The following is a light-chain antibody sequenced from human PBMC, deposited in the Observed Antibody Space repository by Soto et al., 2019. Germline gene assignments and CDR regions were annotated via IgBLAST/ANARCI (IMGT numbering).Light chain of an antibody. V-gene: IGKV1-12*01. Sequence: MTHSLGTLSVSKGERATLSCMACQSVSSNLAWYQQKPGKAPKLLIYAASSLQSGVPSRFSGSGSGTDFTLTISSLQPEDFATYYCQQVKTYPRTFGGGSIVDIK. CDR1: QSVSSN. CDR3: QQVKTYPRT. CDR2: AAS. J-gene: IGKJ4*01.